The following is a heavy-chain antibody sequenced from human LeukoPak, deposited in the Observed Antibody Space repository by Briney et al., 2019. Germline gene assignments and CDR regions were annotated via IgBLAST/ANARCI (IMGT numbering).Heavy chain of an antibody. J-gene: IGHJ4*02. Sequence: GGSLRLSCAASGFTVSSNYMSWVRQAPGKGLEWVSVIYSGGSTYYADSVKGRFTISRDNSKNTLYLQMNSLRAEDTAVYYCARMYSSPRNFDYWGQGTLVTVSS. CDR2: IYSGGST. CDR3: ARMYSSPRNFDY. D-gene: IGHD6-13*01. V-gene: IGHV3-53*01. CDR1: GFTVSSNY.